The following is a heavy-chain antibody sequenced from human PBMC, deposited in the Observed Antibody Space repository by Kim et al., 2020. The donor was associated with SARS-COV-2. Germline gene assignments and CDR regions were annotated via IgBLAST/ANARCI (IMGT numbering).Heavy chain of an antibody. CDR1: GFTFSSYA. CDR3: AKGLRGRVGLLWFGEHENSYYYYGMDY. Sequence: GGSLRLSCAASGFTFSSYAMSWVRQAPGKGLEWVSAISGSGGSTYYADSVKGRFTISRDNSKNTLYLQMNSLRAEDTAVYYCAKGLRGRVGLLWFGEHENSYYYYGMDYWGQGTPVTVSS. D-gene: IGHD3-10*01. J-gene: IGHJ6*02. CDR2: ISGSGGST. V-gene: IGHV3-23*01.